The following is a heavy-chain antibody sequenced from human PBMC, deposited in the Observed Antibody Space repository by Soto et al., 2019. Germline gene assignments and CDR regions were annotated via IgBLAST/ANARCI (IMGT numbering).Heavy chain of an antibody. V-gene: IGHV3-21*01. CDR2: ISSSSSYI. CDR1: GFTFSSYS. CDR3: ARDPTSSYCSSTSCYEDVIDY. J-gene: IGHJ4*02. D-gene: IGHD2-2*01. Sequence: GGSLRLSCAASGFTFSSYSMNWVRQAPGKGLEWVSSISSSSSYIYYADSVKGRFTISRDNAKNSLYLQMNSLRAEDTAVYYCARDPTSSYCSSTSCYEDVIDYWGQGT.